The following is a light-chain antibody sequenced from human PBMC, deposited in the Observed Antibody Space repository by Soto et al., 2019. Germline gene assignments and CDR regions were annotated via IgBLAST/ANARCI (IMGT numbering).Light chain of an antibody. CDR2: DVS. Sequence: QSALTQPASVSGSPGQSITISCTGTSSDVGGYNYVSWYQQHPGKAPKLMIYDVSNRPSGVSNRFSGSKSGNTASLTISGLQAEDEADYYGSSYTSSSTRVFGGGTKRPS. J-gene: IGLJ2*01. CDR3: SSYTSSSTRV. CDR1: SSDVGGYNY. V-gene: IGLV2-14*01.